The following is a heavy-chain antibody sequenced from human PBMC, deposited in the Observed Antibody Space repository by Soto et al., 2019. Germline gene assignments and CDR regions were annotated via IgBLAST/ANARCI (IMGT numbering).Heavy chain of an antibody. J-gene: IGHJ6*03. Sequence: GGTLRLSCAASGFAFSDPYMSWIRQAPGKELEWISYINSSSSTIYYADSVKGRFTISRDNAKNSLYLQMNSLRAEDTAVYYCARDPGDPNGYYYYMDVWGKGTTVTVSS. V-gene: IGHV3-11*04. CDR2: INSSSSTI. D-gene: IGHD2-21*01. CDR1: GFAFSDPY. CDR3: ARDPGDPNGYYYYMDV.